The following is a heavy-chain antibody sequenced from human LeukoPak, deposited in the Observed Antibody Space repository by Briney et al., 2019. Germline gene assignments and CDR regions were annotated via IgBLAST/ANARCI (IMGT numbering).Heavy chain of an antibody. V-gene: IGHV1-8*01. J-gene: IGHJ5*02. CDR2: MNPNSGSK. Sequence: ASLKVSCKASLYTLSSYVINTGRQATGPGRERGGWMNPNSGSKGYAQKLQGRVTMTRKQSISTAYMELSSLRSEDTAVYYCGRGPRRIVRFDPWGQGTLVTVSS. D-gene: IGHD3-16*02. CDR3: GRGPRRIVRFDP. CDR1: LYTLSSYV.